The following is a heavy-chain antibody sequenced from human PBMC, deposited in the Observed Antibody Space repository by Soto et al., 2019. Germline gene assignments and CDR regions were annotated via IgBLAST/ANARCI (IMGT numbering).Heavy chain of an antibody. CDR1: GFTFSTYG. CDR3: AKDGSILGADYYFDY. J-gene: IGHJ4*02. CDR2: ISYDGRNK. V-gene: IGHV3-30*18. D-gene: IGHD3-3*01. Sequence: GGSLRLSCAASGFTFSTYGMHWVRQAPGKGLEWVAVISYDGRNKYHADSVKGRFTISRDNSKNTLYLQMNSLRAEDTAMYYCAKDGSILGADYYFDYWGQGTLVTVSS.